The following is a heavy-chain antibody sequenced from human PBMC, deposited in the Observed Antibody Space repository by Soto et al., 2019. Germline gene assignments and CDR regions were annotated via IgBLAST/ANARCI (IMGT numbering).Heavy chain of an antibody. V-gene: IGHV3-23*01. CDR1: GFTFSSYA. D-gene: IGHD2-15*01. J-gene: IGHJ4*02. CDR3: AEEQIEHLVVVAHDF. CDR2: ISGNGEFT. Sequence: PGGSLRLSCAASGFTFSSYAMHWVRQAPGKGLEWVSGISGNGEFTTYADSVKGRFTISRDTSKKTLYLQMNSLSAEDTAVYYCAEEQIEHLVVVAHDFWGPGTLVTVSS.